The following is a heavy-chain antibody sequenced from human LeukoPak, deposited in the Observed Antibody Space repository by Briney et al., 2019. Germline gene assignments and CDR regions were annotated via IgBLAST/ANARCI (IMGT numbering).Heavy chain of an antibody. CDR1: GFTFSSYS. CDR3: ARDPDRPYYYDSSGYPSQDYYYGMDV. D-gene: IGHD3-22*01. J-gene: IGHJ6*02. CDR2: ISSSSSYI. Sequence: SGGSLRLSCAASGFTFSSYSMNWVRQAPGKGLEWVSSISSSSSYIYYADSVKGRFTISRDNAKNSLYLQMNSLRAEDTAVYYCARDPDRPYYYDSSGYPSQDYYYGMDVWGQGTTVTVSS. V-gene: IGHV3-21*01.